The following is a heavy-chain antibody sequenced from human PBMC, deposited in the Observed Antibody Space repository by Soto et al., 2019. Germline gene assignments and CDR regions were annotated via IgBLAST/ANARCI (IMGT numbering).Heavy chain of an antibody. V-gene: IGHV3-30-3*01. CDR3: ARGHPINRQDYYDSSGYHDAFDI. J-gene: IGHJ3*02. D-gene: IGHD3-22*01. Sequence: GSLRLSCAASGFTFSSYAMHWVRQAPGKGLEWVAVISYDGSNKYYADSVKGRFTISRDNSKNTLYLQMNSLRAEDTAVYYCARGHPINRQDYYDSSGYHDAFDIWGQGTMVTVSS. CDR2: ISYDGSNK. CDR1: GFTFSSYA.